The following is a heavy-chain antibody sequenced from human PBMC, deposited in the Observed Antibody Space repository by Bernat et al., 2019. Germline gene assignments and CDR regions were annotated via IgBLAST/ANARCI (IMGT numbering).Heavy chain of an antibody. J-gene: IGHJ4*02. CDR1: GFTFSSYG. V-gene: IGHV3-33*01. CDR2: IWYDGSNK. CDR3: AGEFGTYYDSSGGFDY. D-gene: IGHD3-22*01. Sequence: QVQLVESGGGVVQPGRSLRLSCAASGFTFSSYGMHWVRQAPGKGLEWVAVIWYDGSNKYYAESVKGRFTISRDNSKNTLHLQMDSLRAEDTAVYYCAGEFGTYYDSSGGFDYWGQGALVTVSS.